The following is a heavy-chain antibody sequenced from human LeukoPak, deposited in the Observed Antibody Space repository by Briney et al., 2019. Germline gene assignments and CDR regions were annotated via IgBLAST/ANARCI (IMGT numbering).Heavy chain of an antibody. CDR3: ARDHLWAYDY. J-gene: IGHJ4*02. D-gene: IGHD3-3*02. CDR1: GFSLTSYS. Sequence: GGSLRLSCAASGFSLTSYSVNWVRQAPGKGLEWVSYIVNRGGSLRIYYADSVKGRFTSSTDIAGNSVTLQMSSLRVEDTAVYYCARDHLWAYDYWGQGTPVTVSS. V-gene: IGHV3-48*01. CDR2: IVNRGGSLRI.